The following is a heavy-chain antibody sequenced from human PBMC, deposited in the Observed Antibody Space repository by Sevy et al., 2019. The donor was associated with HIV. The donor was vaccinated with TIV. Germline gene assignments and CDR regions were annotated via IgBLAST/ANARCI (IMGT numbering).Heavy chain of an antibody. D-gene: IGHD3-10*01. J-gene: IGHJ1*01. V-gene: IGHV4-39*01. Sequence: SETLSLTCTVSGGSISSSSYYWGWIRQPPGKGLEWIGSIYYSGSIYYNPSLKSRVTISVDTSKIQFSQKLSSVTVAVTAVYYCARAGDYYYGSGERRALEYFENWGQGTLVTVSS. CDR1: GGSISSSSYY. CDR3: ARAGDYYYGSGERRALEYFEN. CDR2: IYYSGSI.